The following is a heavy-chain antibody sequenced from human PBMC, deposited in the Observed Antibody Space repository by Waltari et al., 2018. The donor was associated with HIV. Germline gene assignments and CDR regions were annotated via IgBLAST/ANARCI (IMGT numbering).Heavy chain of an antibody. D-gene: IGHD6-19*01. J-gene: IGHJ4*02. CDR3: ASGPQGGWFWK. Sequence: QEELVQSGAEVKKPGASVRVSCKASQYTFNNYNIQWVRRAPGQSLEWLGWTNPERKGTRYSPQFKERVTITRDSSINVVYMELSSLTPKDTAVYFCASGPQGGWFWKWGLGTLVTVSS. CDR1: QYTFNNYN. CDR2: TNPERKGT. V-gene: IGHV1-8*03.